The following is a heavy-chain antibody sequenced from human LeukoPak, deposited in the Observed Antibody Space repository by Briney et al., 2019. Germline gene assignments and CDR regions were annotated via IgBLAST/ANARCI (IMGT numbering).Heavy chain of an antibody. D-gene: IGHD6-13*01. CDR3: ARAPYRSIAAAGRKGNWFDP. V-gene: IGHV1-2*02. CDR2: INPNSGGT. J-gene: IGHJ5*02. Sequence: ASVKVSCKASGYTFTGYYMHWVRQAPGQGREGMGWINPNSGGTNYAQKFQGRVTMTRDTSISTAYMELSRLRSDDTAVYYCARAPYRSIAAAGRKGNWFDPWGQGTLVTVSS. CDR1: GYTFTGYY.